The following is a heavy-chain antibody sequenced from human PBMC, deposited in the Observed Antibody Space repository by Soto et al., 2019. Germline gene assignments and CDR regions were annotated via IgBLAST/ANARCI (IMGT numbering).Heavy chain of an antibody. Sequence: SETLSLTCTVSGGSISSSSYYWGWIRQPPGKGLEWIGSIYYSGSTYYNPSLKSRVTISVDTSKNQFSLKLSSVTAADTAAYYCARTQGRSMLYYYYGMDVWGQGTTVTVSS. D-gene: IGHD2-8*01. CDR3: ARTQGRSMLYYYYGMDV. CDR1: GGSISSSSYY. J-gene: IGHJ6*02. V-gene: IGHV4-39*01. CDR2: IYYSGST.